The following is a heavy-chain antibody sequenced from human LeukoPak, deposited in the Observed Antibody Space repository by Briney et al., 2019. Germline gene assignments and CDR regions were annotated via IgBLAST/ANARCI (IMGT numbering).Heavy chain of an antibody. CDR2: ISSSGSTI. J-gene: IGHJ4*02. D-gene: IGHD5-12*01. Sequence: GGSLRLSCAASGFTFSDYYKSWIRQAPGKGLEWVSYISSSGSTIYYADSVKGRFTISRDNAKNSLYLQMNSLRAEDTAVYYCARGLGIERVATIEMAPDYWGQGTLVTVSS. V-gene: IGHV3-11*01. CDR3: ARGLGIERVATIEMAPDY. CDR1: GFTFSDYY.